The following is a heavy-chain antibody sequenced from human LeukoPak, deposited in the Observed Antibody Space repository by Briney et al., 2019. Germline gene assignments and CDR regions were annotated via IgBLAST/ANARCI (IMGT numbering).Heavy chain of an antibody. CDR1: GGSISSYY. CDR3: ARGDMVRGVIIRDAFDI. D-gene: IGHD3-10*01. CDR2: IYYSGST. Sequence: SETLSLTCTVSGGSISSYYWSWIRQPPGKGLEWIGYIYYSGSTNYNPSLKSRVTISVDTSKNQFSMKLSSVTAADTAVYYCARGDMVRGVIIRDAFDIWGQGTMVTVSS. V-gene: IGHV4-59*01. J-gene: IGHJ3*02.